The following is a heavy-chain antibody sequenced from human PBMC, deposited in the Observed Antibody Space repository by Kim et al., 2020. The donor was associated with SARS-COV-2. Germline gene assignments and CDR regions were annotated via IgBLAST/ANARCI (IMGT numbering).Heavy chain of an antibody. CDR1: GGTFNSLT. CDR2: IIPMFDSS. V-gene: IGHV1-69*13. J-gene: IGHJ4*02. CDR3: ATALIAKPGHLDY. D-gene: IGHD1-1*01. Sequence: SVKVSCKASGGTFNSLTISWVRQAPRQGLEWMGGIIPMFDSSSYAQKFQGRVTITADESTRTAYMELSSLRSEDTALYFCATALIAKPGHLDYWGQGTLVTVSS.